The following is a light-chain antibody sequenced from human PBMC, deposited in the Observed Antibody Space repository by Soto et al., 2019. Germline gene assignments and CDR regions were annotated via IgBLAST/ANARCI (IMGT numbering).Light chain of an antibody. CDR3: QQYNNWPST. Sequence: EIVMTQSPATLSVSPGERATLSCRASQSVSSNLAWYQQKPGQAPRLLIYGASTRATGIPARFSGRGSGTEFTLTISSLQSEDFAVYYCQQYNNWPSTFGQGTKVDIK. J-gene: IGKJ1*01. CDR1: QSVSSN. CDR2: GAS. V-gene: IGKV3-15*01.